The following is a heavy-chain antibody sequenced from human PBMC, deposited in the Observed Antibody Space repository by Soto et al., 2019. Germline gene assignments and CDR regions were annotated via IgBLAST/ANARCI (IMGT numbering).Heavy chain of an antibody. D-gene: IGHD5-18*01. CDR3: AKSLMVSSDYYYGMDV. CDR1: GLTFDDYT. V-gene: IGHV3-43*01. J-gene: IGHJ6*02. CDR2: ISWDGGST. Sequence: PGGSLRLSCAASGLTFDDYTMHWVRHAPGKGLEWVSLISWDGGSTYYADSVKGRFTISRDNSKNSLYLQMNSLRTEDTALYYCAKSLMVSSDYYYGMDVWGQGTTVTVSS.